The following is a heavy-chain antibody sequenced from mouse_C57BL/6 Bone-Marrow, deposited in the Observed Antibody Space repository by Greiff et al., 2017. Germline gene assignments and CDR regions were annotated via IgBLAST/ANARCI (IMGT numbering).Heavy chain of an antibody. J-gene: IGHJ1*03. CDR3: ARIRYYGSYWYFDV. CDR2: IWWDDDK. CDR1: GFSLSTFGMG. D-gene: IGHD1-1*01. V-gene: IGHV8-8*01. Sequence: QVTLNESGPGILQPSQTLSLTCSFSGFSLSTFGMGVGWIRQPSGKGLEWLAHIWWDDDKYYKPALKSRLTISKDTSKNQVFLKIANVDTADTATYYCARIRYYGSYWYFDVWGTGTTVTVSS.